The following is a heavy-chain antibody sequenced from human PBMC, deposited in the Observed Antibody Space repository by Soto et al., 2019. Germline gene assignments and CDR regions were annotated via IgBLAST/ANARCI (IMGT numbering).Heavy chain of an antibody. Sequence: ASVKVSCKASGFTFTSSAMQWVRQARGQRLEWIGWIVVGSGNTNYAQKFQERVTITRDMSTSTAYMELSSLRAEDTAVYYCARGDYYDSSGPFSDAFDIWGQGTMVTVSS. D-gene: IGHD3-22*01. CDR1: GFTFTSSA. J-gene: IGHJ3*02. CDR2: IVVGSGNT. CDR3: ARGDYYDSSGPFSDAFDI. V-gene: IGHV1-58*02.